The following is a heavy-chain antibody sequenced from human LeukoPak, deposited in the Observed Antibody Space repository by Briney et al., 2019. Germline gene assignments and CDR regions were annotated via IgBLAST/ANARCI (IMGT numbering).Heavy chain of an antibody. J-gene: IGHJ4*02. CDR3: ARSKDGYNYFDY. Sequence: SETLSLTCTVSGGSISSGDYYWNWIRQHPGKGLEWIGYIYYSGRTYYSPSLKSRVSISVDTSKNQFSLKLNSVTAADTALYYCARSKDGYNYFDYWGQGTLVTAPS. V-gene: IGHV4-31*03. CDR2: IYYSGRT. D-gene: IGHD5-24*01. CDR1: GGSISSGDYY.